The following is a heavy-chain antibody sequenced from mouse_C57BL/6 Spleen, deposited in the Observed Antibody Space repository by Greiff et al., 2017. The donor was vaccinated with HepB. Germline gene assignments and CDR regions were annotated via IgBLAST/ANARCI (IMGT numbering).Heavy chain of an antibody. CDR1: GYTFTSYW. Sequence: QVQLQQPGAELVRPGSSVKLSCKASGYTFTSYWMDWVKQRPGQGLEWIGNIYPSDSETHYNQKFKDKATLTVDKSSSTAYMQLSSLTSEDSAVYDGERGDYEYSGFADWGQGTLGTGAA. D-gene: IGHD2-4*01. CDR2: IYPSDSET. CDR3: ERGDYEYSGFAD. J-gene: IGHJ3*01. V-gene: IGHV1-61*01.